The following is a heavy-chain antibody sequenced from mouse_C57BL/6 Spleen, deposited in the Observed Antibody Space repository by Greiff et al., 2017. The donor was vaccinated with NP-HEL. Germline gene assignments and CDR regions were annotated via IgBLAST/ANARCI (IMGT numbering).Heavy chain of an antibody. D-gene: IGHD6-5*01. CDR3: ARSPYDYNAMDY. J-gene: IGHJ4*01. CDR1: GYSFTGYY. CDR2: INPSTGGT. V-gene: IGHV1-42*01. Sequence: EVQLQQSGPELVKPGASVKISCKASGYSFTGYYMNWVKQSPEKSLEWIGEINPSTGGTTYNQKFKAKATLTVDKSSSTAYMQLKSLTSEDSAVYYCARSPYDYNAMDYWGQGTSVTVSS.